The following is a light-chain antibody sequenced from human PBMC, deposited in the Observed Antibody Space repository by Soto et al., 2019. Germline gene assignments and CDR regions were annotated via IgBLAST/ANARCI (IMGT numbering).Light chain of an antibody. J-gene: IGLJ1*01. V-gene: IGLV2-14*03. Sequence: SVLTQPASVSGYPGQSITISCKGTSSDVGGYNYVSWYQHHPGKAPKLMIYDVSNRPSGVSNRFSGSKSGNTASLTISGLQPEDEADYYCSSYTTSNTRQIVFGTGTKVTVL. CDR3: SSYTTSNTRQIV. CDR2: DVS. CDR1: SSDVGGYNY.